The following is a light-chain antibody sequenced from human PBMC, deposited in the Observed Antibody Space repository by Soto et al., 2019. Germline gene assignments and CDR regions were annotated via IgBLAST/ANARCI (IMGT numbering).Light chain of an antibody. V-gene: IGLV2-23*02. J-gene: IGLJ3*02. CDR3: SSYVSGSPFDVL. Sequence: QSALTQPASVSGSPGQSITLSCTGTSSDVGNYNLVSWYQQPPGKAPKLVIYEVIKRPSGVSDRFSGSKSANTASLTISGLQAEDEGDYYCSSYVSGSPFDVLFGGGTKLTVL. CDR2: EVI. CDR1: SSDVGNYNL.